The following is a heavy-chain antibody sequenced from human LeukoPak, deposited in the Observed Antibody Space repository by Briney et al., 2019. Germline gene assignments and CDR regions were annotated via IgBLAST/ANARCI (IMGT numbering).Heavy chain of an antibody. CDR2: INVDGSIT. V-gene: IGHV3-74*01. Sequence: TGKSLRLSCEVSGFIFTNYWMHWVRQAPGKGLVWVSRINVDGSITTYADSVKGRFTISRDNAKNTLYLQMSSLRAEDTAVYYCGRDPNCSGGTCYGNGHWGQGTLVTVSS. D-gene: IGHD2-15*01. CDR3: GRDPNCSGGTCYGNGH. J-gene: IGHJ4*02. CDR1: GFIFTNYW.